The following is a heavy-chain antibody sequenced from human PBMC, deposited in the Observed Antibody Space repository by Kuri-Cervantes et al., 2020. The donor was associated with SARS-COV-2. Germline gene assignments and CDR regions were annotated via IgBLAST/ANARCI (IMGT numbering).Heavy chain of an antibody. CDR1: GYSISSGYY. D-gene: IGHD3-22*01. V-gene: IGHV4-38-2*01. CDR2: IYHSGGT. Sequence: GSLRLSCAVSGYSISSGYYWGWIRQPPGKGLEWIGSIYHSGGTYYNPSLKSRVTISVDTSKNQFSLKLSSVTAADTAAYYCARQLYYYDSRSDLRGFLDLWGRGTLVTVSS. J-gene: IGHJ2*01. CDR3: ARQLYYYDSRSDLRGFLDL.